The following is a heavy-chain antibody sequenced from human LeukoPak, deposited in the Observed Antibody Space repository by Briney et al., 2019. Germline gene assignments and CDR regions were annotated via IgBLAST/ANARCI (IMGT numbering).Heavy chain of an antibody. D-gene: IGHD1-14*01. Sequence: SETLSLTCTVSGGSISSHYWSWIRQPPGKGLEWIGSIYYSGSTYYNPSLKSRVTISVDTSKNQFSLKLSSVTAADTAVYYCARGSWQPGTDLDVWGQGTTVTVSS. CDR1: GGSISSHY. J-gene: IGHJ6*02. V-gene: IGHV4-39*01. CDR2: IYYSGST. CDR3: ARGSWQPGTDLDV.